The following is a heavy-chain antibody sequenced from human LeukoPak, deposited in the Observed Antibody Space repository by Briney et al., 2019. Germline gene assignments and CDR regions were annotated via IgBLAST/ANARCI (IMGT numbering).Heavy chain of an antibody. CDR2: ISWNSGNI. J-gene: IGHJ4*02. CDR1: GFTFDDYD. D-gene: IGHD1-26*01. CDR3: ARGRELPNYFAY. Sequence: GRSLRLSCAASGFTFDDYDMHWVRQAPGKGLEWVSSISWNSGNIGYADSVKGRFTISRDNAKNSLYLQMNSLRAEDTALYYCARGRELPNYFAYWGQGTLVTVSS. V-gene: IGHV3-9*01.